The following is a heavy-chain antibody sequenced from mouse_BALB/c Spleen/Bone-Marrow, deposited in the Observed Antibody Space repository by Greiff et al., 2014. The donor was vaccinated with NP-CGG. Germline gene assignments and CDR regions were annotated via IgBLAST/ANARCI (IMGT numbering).Heavy chain of an antibody. J-gene: IGHJ2*01. D-gene: IGHD4-1*01. Sequence: LVESGAELVWPGSSVKISCKASGYAFSSYWMNWVKQRPGQGLEWIGQIYPGDGDTNYNGKFKGKATLTADKSSSTAYMQLSSVTSEDYAVYFCARVRNWADYWGQGTTLTVSS. CDR2: IYPGDGDT. CDR3: ARVRNWADY. V-gene: IGHV1-80*01. CDR1: GYAFSSYW.